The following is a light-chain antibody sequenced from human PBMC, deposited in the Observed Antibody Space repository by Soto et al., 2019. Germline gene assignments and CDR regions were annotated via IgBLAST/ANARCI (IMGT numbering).Light chain of an antibody. Sequence: IQLTQSPSSLSASVGDRVTLTCRASQSINIYLNWYQQKPGKAPTLLIYAASSLQSGVPSRFIGGGSRTAFTLTISSLQTEDFATYYCQQSYRSPYTFGQGTKLEI. V-gene: IGKV1-39*01. CDR1: QSINIY. J-gene: IGKJ2*01. CDR3: QQSYRSPYT. CDR2: AAS.